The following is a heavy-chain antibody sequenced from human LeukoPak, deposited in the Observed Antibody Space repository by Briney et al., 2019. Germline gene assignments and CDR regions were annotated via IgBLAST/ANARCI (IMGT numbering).Heavy chain of an antibody. CDR2: IYTSGCT. CDR3: ARGRCSSTSCKYYFDY. D-gene: IGHD2-2*01. J-gene: IGHJ4*02. Sequence: PSETLSLTCTVSGGSISSYYWSWIRQPAGKGLEWIGRIYTSGCTNYNPSLKSRVTMSVDTSKNQFSLKLSSVTAADTAVYYCARGRCSSTSCKYYFDYWGQGTLVTVSS. CDR1: GGSISSYY. V-gene: IGHV4-4*07.